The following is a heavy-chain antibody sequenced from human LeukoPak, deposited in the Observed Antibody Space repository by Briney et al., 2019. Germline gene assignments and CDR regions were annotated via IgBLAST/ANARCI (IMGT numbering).Heavy chain of an antibody. V-gene: IGHV5-51*01. CDR3: ARRRTIAARPKYYFDS. CDR2: LYPGDSDT. D-gene: IGHD6-6*01. J-gene: IGHJ4*02. Sequence: GESLKISCQGSGYSFANYWIGWVRQMPGKGLEWMGFLYPGDSDTRYSPSFQGQITISADKSISTAYLQWSSMKASDTAIYYCARRRTIAARPKYYFDSWGQGTLVTVSS. CDR1: GYSFANYW.